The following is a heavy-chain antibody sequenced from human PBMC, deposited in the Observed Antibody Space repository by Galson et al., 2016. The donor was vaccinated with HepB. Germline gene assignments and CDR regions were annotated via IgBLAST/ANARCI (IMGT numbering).Heavy chain of an antibody. D-gene: IGHD2-15*01. Sequence: SLRLSCAASGFIFHNAWMSWVRQAPGKGLEWVGRIESKTDGETTDYAAPVKGRFTISRDDSRDTLYLQMNSLKIEDTGLYYCTTGFEWWEGFDYWGQGTLATVSS. CDR1: GFIFHNAW. J-gene: IGHJ4*02. CDR2: IESKTDGETT. V-gene: IGHV3-15*04. CDR3: TTGFEWWEGFDY.